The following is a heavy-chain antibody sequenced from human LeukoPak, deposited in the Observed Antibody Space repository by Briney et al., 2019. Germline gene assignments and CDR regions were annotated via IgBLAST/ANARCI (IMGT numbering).Heavy chain of an antibody. D-gene: IGHD3-3*01. CDR3: TRGARITLFGVAASSNGLDP. CDR1: GYTFNNYA. J-gene: IGHJ5*02. CDR2: INPKSGGT. Sequence: ASVKVSCKASGYTFNNYAINWVRQALGQGLEWVGRINPKSGGTDDAQKFQGRVTMTRDTSINTAYMELSRLKSDDTAVYYCTRGARITLFGVAASSNGLDPWGQGTLVTVSS. V-gene: IGHV1-2*06.